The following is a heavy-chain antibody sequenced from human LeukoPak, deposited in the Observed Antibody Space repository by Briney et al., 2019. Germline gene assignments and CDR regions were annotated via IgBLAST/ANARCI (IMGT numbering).Heavy chain of an antibody. CDR2: INWNGGST. Sequence: GGSLRLSCAASGFSFSSYAMNWVRQAPGKGLEWVSGINWNGGSTGYADSVKGRFTISRDNAKNSLYLQMNSLRAEDTALYHCARKYNYCGGDCYSIDAFDIWGQGTMVTVSS. CDR3: ARKYNYCGGDCYSIDAFDI. V-gene: IGHV3-20*01. D-gene: IGHD2-21*01. CDR1: GFSFSSYA. J-gene: IGHJ3*02.